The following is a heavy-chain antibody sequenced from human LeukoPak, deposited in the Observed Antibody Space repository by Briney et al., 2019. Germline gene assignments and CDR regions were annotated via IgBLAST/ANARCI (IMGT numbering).Heavy chain of an antibody. CDR1: GFTFNNAW. J-gene: IGHJ4*02. CDR2: IKSKSDGGTT. V-gene: IGHV3-15*01. Sequence: GGSLRLSCAASGFTFNNAWMSWVRQAPGKGLERVGRIKSKSDGGTTDYAAPVKGRFTISRDDSKTTLYLQMNSLKTEDTAVYFCSTDSIITIFRVEILSGAAYWGQGSLVTVSS. D-gene: IGHD3-3*01. CDR3: STDSIITIFRVEILSGAAY.